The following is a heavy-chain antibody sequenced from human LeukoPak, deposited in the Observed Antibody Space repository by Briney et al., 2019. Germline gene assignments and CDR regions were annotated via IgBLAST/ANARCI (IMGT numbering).Heavy chain of an antibody. CDR1: GGSIRGLY. Sequence: SETLSLTCTVSGGSIRGLYWSWIRQPPGKGLEWIGYIYYSGSTTYNPSLKSRVTISVDTSKNQFSLRLRSVTAADTALYYCARGYAYGDTGSFDYWSQGALVTVSS. V-gene: IGHV4-59*01. CDR3: ARGYAYGDTGSFDY. D-gene: IGHD4-17*01. CDR2: IYYSGST. J-gene: IGHJ4*02.